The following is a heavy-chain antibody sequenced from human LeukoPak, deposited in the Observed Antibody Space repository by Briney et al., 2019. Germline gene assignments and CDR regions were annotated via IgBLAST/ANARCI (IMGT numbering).Heavy chain of an antibody. CDR2: ISSSSSYI. J-gene: IGHJ3*02. Sequence: GGSLRLSCAASGFTFSSYSMNWVRQAPGKGLEWVSSISSSSSYIYCADSVKGRFTISRDNAKNSLYLQMNSLRAEDTAVYYCARDLQYDSSGPDAFDIWGQGTMVTVSS. D-gene: IGHD3-22*01. V-gene: IGHV3-21*01. CDR3: ARDLQYDSSGPDAFDI. CDR1: GFTFSSYS.